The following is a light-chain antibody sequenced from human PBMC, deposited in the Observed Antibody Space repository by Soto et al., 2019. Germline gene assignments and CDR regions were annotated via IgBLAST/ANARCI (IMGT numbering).Light chain of an antibody. CDR2: SNN. V-gene: IGLV1-44*01. Sequence: QSVLTQPPSASGTPGQRVTISCSGSSSNLGSNTVNWYQHLPGTAPKLLIYSNNQRPSGVPARLSGSKSGTSASLAISGLQSEDEADYYCAAWDDSLNGPVFGGGTQLTVL. CDR1: SSNLGSNT. CDR3: AAWDDSLNGPV. J-gene: IGLJ2*01.